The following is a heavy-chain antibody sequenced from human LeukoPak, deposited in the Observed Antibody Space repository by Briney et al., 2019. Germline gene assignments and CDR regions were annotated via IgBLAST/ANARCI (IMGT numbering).Heavy chain of an antibody. V-gene: IGHV3-9*01. J-gene: IGHJ5*02. CDR2: IGWNSGSI. CDR1: GFTFDDYA. D-gene: IGHD6-13*01. Sequence: PGGSLRLSCAASGFTFDDYAMHWVRQAPGKGLEWVSGIGWNSGSIGYADSVKGRFTISRDNAKNSLYLQMNSLRAEDTALYYCAKDNSSSWFRKYNWFDPWGQGTLVTVSS. CDR3: AKDNSSSWFRKYNWFDP.